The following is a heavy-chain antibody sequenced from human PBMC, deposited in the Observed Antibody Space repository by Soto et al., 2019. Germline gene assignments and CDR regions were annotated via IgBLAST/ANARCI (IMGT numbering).Heavy chain of an antibody. CDR1: GFTFSSYA. CDR2: ISYDGSNK. Sequence: QVQLVESGGGVVQPGRSLRLSCAASGFTFSSYAMHWVRQAPGKGLEWVAVISYDGSNKYYADSVKGRFTISRDNSKNTLYLQMNSLRAEDTAVYYCARVRGVETYYYYGMDVWGQGTTVTVSS. J-gene: IGHJ6*02. CDR3: ARVRGVETYYYYGMDV. D-gene: IGHD2-21*01. V-gene: IGHV3-30-3*01.